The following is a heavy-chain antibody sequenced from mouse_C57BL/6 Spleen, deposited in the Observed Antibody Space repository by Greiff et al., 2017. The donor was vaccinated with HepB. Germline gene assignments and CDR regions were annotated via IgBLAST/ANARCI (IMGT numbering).Heavy chain of an antibody. V-gene: IGHV1-81*01. J-gene: IGHJ1*03. CDR2: IYPRSGNT. D-gene: IGHD1-1*01. CDR1: GYTFTSYG. Sequence: VMLVESGAELARPGASVKLSCKASGYTFTSYGISWVKQRTGQGLEWIGEIYPRSGNTYYNEKFKGKATLTADKSSSTAYMELRSLTSEDSAVYFCARSESDYYGSSYWYFDVWGTGTTVTVSS. CDR3: ARSESDYYGSSYWYFDV.